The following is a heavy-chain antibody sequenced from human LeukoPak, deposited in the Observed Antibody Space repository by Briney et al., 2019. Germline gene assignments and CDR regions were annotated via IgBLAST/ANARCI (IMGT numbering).Heavy chain of an antibody. J-gene: IGHJ3*02. Sequence: GGSLRLACAASGFTFSRNWMITVRHAPGKRLEWVANINQDGSEKYYVDSVKGRFTISRDNAKNSLFLQMNSLRAEDTAVYYCARVGSGNFLGAFDIWGQGTMVTVSS. V-gene: IGHV3-7*03. D-gene: IGHD1-26*01. CDR1: GFTFSRNW. CDR3: ARVGSGNFLGAFDI. CDR2: INQDGSEK.